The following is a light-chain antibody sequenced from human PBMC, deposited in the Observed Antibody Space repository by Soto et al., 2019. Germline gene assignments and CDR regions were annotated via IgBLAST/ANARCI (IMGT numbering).Light chain of an antibody. J-gene: IGKJ1*01. Sequence: IQMTQFPSTLSASVGDSVTITCPARHIISSWLAWYQQQPEKATKVLIYDVSNLDTGVPSRFSGSGSGTEFTLTISSLQPDDSATYCCQQYNTYWTFGQGTKVDIK. CDR3: QQYNTYWT. V-gene: IGKV1-5*01. CDR2: DVS. CDR1: HIISSW.